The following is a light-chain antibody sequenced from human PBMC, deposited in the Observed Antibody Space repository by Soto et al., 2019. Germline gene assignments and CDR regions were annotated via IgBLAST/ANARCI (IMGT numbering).Light chain of an antibody. CDR3: QHYDWSLTWT. CDR1: QTVSTSF. CDR2: GAS. Sequence: EIVLTQSPGTLSLSPGERATLSCRASQTVSTSFLAWYQQKRGQAPRLLIYGASTRATGVPDRLSGSGSGTDFTLTISELEPEDFAVYYCQHYDWSLTWTFGPGTKVEVK. V-gene: IGKV3-20*01. J-gene: IGKJ1*01.